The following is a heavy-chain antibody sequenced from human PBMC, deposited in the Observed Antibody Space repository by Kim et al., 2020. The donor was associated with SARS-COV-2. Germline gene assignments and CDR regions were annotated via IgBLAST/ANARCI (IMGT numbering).Heavy chain of an antibody. Sequence: GGSLRLSCAASGFTFSSYVMHWVRQAPGKGLEWVALIWYDGSYKYYGDSVKGRFTISRDNSKNTLYLQMNSLRVEDTAVYYCARDDTSGYYSGVYWGQGTLVTFSS. J-gene: IGHJ4*02. V-gene: IGHV3-33*01. CDR3: ARDDTSGYYSGVY. CDR1: GFTFSSYV. CDR2: IWYDGSYK. D-gene: IGHD3-22*01.